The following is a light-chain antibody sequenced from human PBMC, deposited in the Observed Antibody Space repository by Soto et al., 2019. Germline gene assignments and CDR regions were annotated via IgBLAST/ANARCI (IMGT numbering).Light chain of an antibody. J-gene: IGKJ5*01. CDR1: HIVSNNY. V-gene: IGKV3-20*01. CDR2: GAS. CDR3: QQYCRSRPIT. Sequence: ESVYTQCPGTLALSPGQRATLSCRASHIVSNNYLAWYQQKPGQAPRLLIYGASSGATRIPDRFSGSGSGTAFTLTISRLAPEDFAVYYCQQYCRSRPITFGQGTRLEIK.